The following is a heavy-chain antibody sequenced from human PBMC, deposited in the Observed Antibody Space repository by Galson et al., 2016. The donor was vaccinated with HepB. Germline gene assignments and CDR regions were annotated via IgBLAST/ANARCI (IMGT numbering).Heavy chain of an antibody. D-gene: IGHD3-3*01. J-gene: IGHJ6*02. CDR1: GFSLISSGVG. CDR3: TQSVSGFWSGYYTDYYYGMDV. CDR2: IYWNNDK. Sequence: PALVKPTQTLTLTCSFSGFSLISSGVGVGWVRQPPGKAPQWLAVIYWNNDKRYSPSLIGRLSITRDTSKNQVVLTMTNMDPVDTATYYCTQSVSGFWSGYYTDYYYGMDVWGQGTTVTVSS. V-gene: IGHV2-5*01.